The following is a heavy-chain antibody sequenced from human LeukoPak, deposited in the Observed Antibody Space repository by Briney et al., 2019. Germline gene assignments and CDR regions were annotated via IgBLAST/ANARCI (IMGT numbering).Heavy chain of an antibody. Sequence: GGSLRLSCAASGFTFSDYGMHWVRQAPGKGLEWVAVIWYDGTNKYYADSVKGRFTISRDNSKNTLYLQMNSLRAEDTAVYYCARIGGDRHPIEYWGQGTLVTVSS. D-gene: IGHD2-21*02. CDR2: IWYDGTNK. J-gene: IGHJ4*02. V-gene: IGHV3-33*01. CDR1: GFTFSDYG. CDR3: ARIGGDRHPIEY.